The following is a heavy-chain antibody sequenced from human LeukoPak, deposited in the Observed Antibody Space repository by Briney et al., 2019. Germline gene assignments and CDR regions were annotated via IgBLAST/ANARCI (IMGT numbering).Heavy chain of an antibody. D-gene: IGHD6-25*01. V-gene: IGHV1-2*04. J-gene: IGHJ6*02. Sequence: GASVKVSCKASGYTFTSYYMHWVRQAPGQGLEWMGWINPNSGGTNYAQKFQGWVTMTRDTSITTAYMELSSPRSDDTAIYYCARERQNGLDVWGQGTTVTVSS. CDR2: INPNSGGT. CDR3: ARERQNGLDV. CDR1: GYTFTSYY.